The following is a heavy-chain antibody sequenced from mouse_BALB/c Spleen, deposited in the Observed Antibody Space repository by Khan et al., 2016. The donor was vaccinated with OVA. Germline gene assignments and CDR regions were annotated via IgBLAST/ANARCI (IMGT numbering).Heavy chain of an antibody. D-gene: IGHD2-10*01. Sequence: VQLQQPGPGLVAPSQSLSITCTISGFSLTNYGVHWVRQPPGKGLEWLVVIWSDGSTTYNSALKSRLTISKDNSKSQVFLKMNSLQTDDTAVYFCARQPYYHYNIMDYWGQGTSVTVSS. CDR1: GFSLTNYG. CDR2: IWSDGST. V-gene: IGHV2-6-1*01. J-gene: IGHJ4*01. CDR3: ARQPYYHYNIMDY.